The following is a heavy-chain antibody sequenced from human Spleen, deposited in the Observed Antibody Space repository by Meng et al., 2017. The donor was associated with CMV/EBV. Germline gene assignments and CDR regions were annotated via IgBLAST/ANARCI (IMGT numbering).Heavy chain of an antibody. CDR3: ARVGRNWFDP. V-gene: IGHV4-34*01. J-gene: IGHJ5*02. CDR2: INHSGST. CDR1: GGSFSGYY. Sequence: LSLPCAVYGGSFSGYYWSWIRQPPGKGLEWIGEINHSGSTNYNPSLKSRVTISADTSKNQFSLKLSSVTAADTAVYYCARVGRNWFDPWGQGTLVTVSS.